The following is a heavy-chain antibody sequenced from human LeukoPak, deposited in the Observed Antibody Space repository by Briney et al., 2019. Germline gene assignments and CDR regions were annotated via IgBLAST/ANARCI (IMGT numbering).Heavy chain of an antibody. CDR3: ATEGDIVVVPAAPGLEGPFDY. CDR1: GFTFSWYA. Sequence: QSGGSLRLSCATSGFTFSWYAMTWVRLAPGKGLEWVSAISGSGGSTYYADSVKGRFTISRDNSKNTLYLQMNSLRAEDTAVYYCATEGDIVVVPAAPGLEGPFDYWGQGTLVTVSS. CDR2: ISGSGGST. D-gene: IGHD2-2*01. V-gene: IGHV3-23*01. J-gene: IGHJ4*02.